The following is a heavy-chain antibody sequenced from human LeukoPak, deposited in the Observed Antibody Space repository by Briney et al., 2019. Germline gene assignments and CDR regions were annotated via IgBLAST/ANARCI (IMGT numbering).Heavy chain of an antibody. V-gene: IGHV3-21*01. CDR2: ISSSSSYI. D-gene: IGHD2-21*02. CDR1: GFTCSSYS. CDR3: ATVLVTAMRQVNY. J-gene: IGHJ4*02. Sequence: GGSLRRSCAASGFTCSSYSMNWVRQAPGKGLEWVSSISSSSSYIYYADSVKGRFTISRDNAKNSLYLQMNSLRAEDTAVYYCATVLVTAMRQVNYWGQGTLVTVSS.